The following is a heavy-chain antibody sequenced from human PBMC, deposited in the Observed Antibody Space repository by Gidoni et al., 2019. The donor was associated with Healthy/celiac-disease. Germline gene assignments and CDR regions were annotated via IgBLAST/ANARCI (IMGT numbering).Heavy chain of an antibody. V-gene: IGHV4-34*01. CDR2: INHSGST. CDR3: ASSSIYYYYGMDV. Sequence: QVQLQQWGAGLLKPSETLSLTCAVYGGSFSGYYWSLIRQPPGQGLEWIGEINHSGSTNYNPSLKRRVTISVDTSKNQFSLKLSSVTAADTAVYYCASSSIYYYYGMDVWGQGTTVTVSS. CDR1: GGSFSGYY. J-gene: IGHJ6*02.